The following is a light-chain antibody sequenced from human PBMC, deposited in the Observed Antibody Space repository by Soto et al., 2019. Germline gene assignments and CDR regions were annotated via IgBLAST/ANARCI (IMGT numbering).Light chain of an antibody. Sequence: DIQMTLSPSTLSGSVGDRVTITCRASQTISSWLAWYQQKPGKAPKLLIYKASNLKSGVPSRFSGSGSGTEFTLTISSLQPDDFATYYCQQYNSYSEAFGQGTKVDIK. V-gene: IGKV1-5*03. CDR2: KAS. CDR3: QQYNSYSEA. J-gene: IGKJ1*01. CDR1: QTISSW.